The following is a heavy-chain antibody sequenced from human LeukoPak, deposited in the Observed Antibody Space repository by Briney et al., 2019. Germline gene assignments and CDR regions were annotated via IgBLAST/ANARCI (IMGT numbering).Heavy chain of an antibody. CDR1: GGSISSYY. CDR3: ARSYGSGSPCDL. V-gene: IGHV4-59*01. Sequence: PSETLSLTCNVSGGSISSYYWNWIRQPPGKGLAWIGYIYHSGSANYNPSLKSRVTISVDTSKNQFSLKLRYVTAADTAVYYCARSYGSGSPCDLWGRGTLVSVSS. J-gene: IGHJ2*01. D-gene: IGHD3-10*01. CDR2: IYHSGSA.